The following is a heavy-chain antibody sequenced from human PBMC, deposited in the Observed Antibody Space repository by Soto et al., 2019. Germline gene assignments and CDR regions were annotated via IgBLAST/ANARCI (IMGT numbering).Heavy chain of an antibody. D-gene: IGHD3-16*01. J-gene: IGHJ5*01. CDR2: ISATGGGT. V-gene: IGHV3-23*01. CDR1: GFTFNNYA. Sequence: QTXGSLGLACAASGFTFNNYAMSWVRQAPGKGLEWVSLISATGGGTYYADSVKGRFPISRDNSKNTLYLQMNSLRAEDTAVYYCVTDRRAGGNSAFYFDFWGQGAQVTVYS. CDR3: VTDRRAGGNSAFYFDF.